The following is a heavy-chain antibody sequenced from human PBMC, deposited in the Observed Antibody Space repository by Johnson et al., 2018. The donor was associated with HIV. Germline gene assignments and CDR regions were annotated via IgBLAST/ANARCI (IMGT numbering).Heavy chain of an antibody. V-gene: IGHV3-30*14. CDR2: ISYDGSNK. CDR3: ARDSSSWRPSGAFDI. J-gene: IGHJ3*02. D-gene: IGHD6-13*01. CDR1: GFTFSRHA. Sequence: QVQLVESGGGVVQPGRSLRLSCAASGFTFSRHAVHWVRRAPGRGLEWVAVISYDGSNKYFTDSVKGRFTISRDNSKNTLYLQMNSLRAEDTAVYYCARDSSSWRPSGAFDIWGQGTMVTVSS.